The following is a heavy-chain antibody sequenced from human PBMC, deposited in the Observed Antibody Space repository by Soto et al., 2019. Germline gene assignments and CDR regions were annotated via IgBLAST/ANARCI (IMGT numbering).Heavy chain of an antibody. CDR3: VRGQWLPRGEY. J-gene: IGHJ4*02. V-gene: IGHV4-34*01. CDR1: GGSFSGYF. D-gene: IGHD6-19*01. CDR2: INHSGSI. Sequence: QVQLQQWGAGLLKPSETLSLSCAVYGGSFSGYFWTWIRQPPGKGLEWIGEINHSGSINYNASLKSRVSISVDTSENQFSLRLTSVTAAGTAVYYCVRGQWLPRGEYWGQGTLVTVSS.